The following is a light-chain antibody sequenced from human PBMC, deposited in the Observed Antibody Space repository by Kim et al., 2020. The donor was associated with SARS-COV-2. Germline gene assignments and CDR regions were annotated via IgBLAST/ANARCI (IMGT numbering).Light chain of an antibody. Sequence: DIVLTQSPATLSLSPGERATLSCRASQSVRNFLAWYQQKPGQAPRLLISHASNRATGIPARFSGSGSETDFTLTISSLEPEDFAVYYCQHHYNLPTTFGPGTKVDIK. V-gene: IGKV3-11*01. CDR1: QSVRNF. CDR3: QHHYNLPTT. CDR2: HAS. J-gene: IGKJ3*01.